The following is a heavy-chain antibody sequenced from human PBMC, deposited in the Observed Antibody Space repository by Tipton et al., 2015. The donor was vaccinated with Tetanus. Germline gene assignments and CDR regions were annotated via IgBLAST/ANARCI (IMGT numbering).Heavy chain of an antibody. CDR1: GYTFTSYG. CDR2: ISAYNGNT. CDR3: ARDTAGAGAPHSSIDAFDI. J-gene: IGHJ3*02. Sequence: QVQLVQSGAEVKKPGASGKVSCKASGYTFTSYGISWVRQAPGQGLEWMGWISAYNGNTNYAQKLQGRVTITTDTSTGTAYMELRSLRSADTAVYYCARDTAGAGAPHSSIDAFDIWGQGTMVTVSS. V-gene: IGHV1-18*01. D-gene: IGHD6-19*01.